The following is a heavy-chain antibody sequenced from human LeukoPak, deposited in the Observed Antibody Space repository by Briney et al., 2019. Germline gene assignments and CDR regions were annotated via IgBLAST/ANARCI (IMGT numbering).Heavy chain of an antibody. CDR3: ARDHRGRYCSSTSCFLA. V-gene: IGHV3-21*01. D-gene: IGHD2-2*01. J-gene: IGHJ5*02. CDR1: GFTFSSYS. Sequence: HPGGSLRLSCAASGFTFSSYSMNWVRQAPGKGLEWVSSISSSSSYIYYADSVKGRFTISRDNAKNSLYLQMNSLRAEDTAVYYCARDHRGRYCSSTSCFLAWGQGTLVTVSS. CDR2: ISSSSSYI.